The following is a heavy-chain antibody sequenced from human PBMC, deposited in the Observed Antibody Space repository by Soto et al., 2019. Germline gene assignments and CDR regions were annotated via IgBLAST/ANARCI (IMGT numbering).Heavy chain of an antibody. V-gene: IGHV4-39*01. CDR2: IYYSGST. D-gene: IGHD2-15*01. J-gene: IGHJ4*02. CDR3: ARHPNQYCSGGSCYSDY. CDR1: GGSISSSSYY. Sequence: QLQLQESGPGLVKPSETLSLTCTVSGGSISSSSYYWGWIRQPPGKGLEWIGSIYYSGSTYYNPSLKCRGTISVATPKNQFSLKLSSVTAADTAVYYCARHPNQYCSGGSCYSDYWGQGTLVTVSS.